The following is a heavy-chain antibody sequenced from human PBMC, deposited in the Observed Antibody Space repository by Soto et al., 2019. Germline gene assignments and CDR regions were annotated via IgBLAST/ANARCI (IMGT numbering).Heavy chain of an antibody. CDR2: ISGSGGST. J-gene: IGHJ4*02. CDR3: AKDVGPAYIAAAGFDY. D-gene: IGHD6-13*01. CDR1: GFTFSSYA. V-gene: IGHV3-23*01. Sequence: GGSLRLSCAASGFTFSSYAMSWVRQAPGKGLEWVSAISGSGGSTYYADSVKGRFTISRDNSKNTLYLQMNSLRAEDTAVYYCAKDVGPAYIAAAGFDYWGQGTLVTVSS.